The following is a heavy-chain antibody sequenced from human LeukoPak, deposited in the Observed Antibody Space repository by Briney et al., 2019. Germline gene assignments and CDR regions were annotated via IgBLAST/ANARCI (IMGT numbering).Heavy chain of an antibody. J-gene: IGHJ4*02. D-gene: IGHD6-6*01. CDR3: ARDGDSSSSGLRFDN. CDR2: IYTSGGA. V-gene: IGHV4-4*07. CDR1: GGSISNYY. Sequence: PSETLSLTCTASGGSISNYYWSWVRQPAGKGLEWIGRIYTSGGANYNPSLKSRVTMSADTSKNHLSLELTSVTAADTAVYYCARDGDSSSSGLRFDNWGQGTLVTVSS.